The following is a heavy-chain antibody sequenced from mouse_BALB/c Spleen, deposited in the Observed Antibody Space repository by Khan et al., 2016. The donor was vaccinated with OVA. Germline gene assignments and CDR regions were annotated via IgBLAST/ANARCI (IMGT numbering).Heavy chain of an antibody. CDR3: ARRNYFGYTFAY. CDR1: GYIFTDYY. D-gene: IGHD1-2*01. Sequence: QVQLKQSGAELARPGASVKLSCKASGYIFTDYYITWVKQRTGQGLEWLGALSPGSADTYYNVKFKGKATLTADKSSSTAYMQRSSLTSEDSAVYFCARRNYFGYTFAYWVQWTLVTVSA. J-gene: IGHJ3*01. CDR2: LSPGSADT. V-gene: IGHV1-77*01.